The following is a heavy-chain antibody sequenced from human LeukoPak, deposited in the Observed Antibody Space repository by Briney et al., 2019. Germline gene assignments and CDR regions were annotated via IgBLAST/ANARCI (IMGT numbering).Heavy chain of an antibody. V-gene: IGHV1-8*01. CDR3: ARASVRPPAGEYCSGGSCYHFDS. J-gene: IGHJ4*02. Sequence: AASVKVSCRASGYTFTIDINWVRQATGQGPEWMGWMNPTSGNTGYAPKFQGRVTMTSATSISTAYMEMSSLISEDTAIYYCARASVRPPAGEYCSGGSCYHFDSWGQGTLVTVSS. D-gene: IGHD2-15*01. CDR2: MNPTSGNT. CDR1: GYTFTID.